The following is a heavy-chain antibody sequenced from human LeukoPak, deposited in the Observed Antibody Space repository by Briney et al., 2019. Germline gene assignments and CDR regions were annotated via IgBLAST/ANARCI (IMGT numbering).Heavy chain of an antibody. CDR3: ARPLYYGSGSSAFDI. Sequence: GGSPRLLCAASGLTFSSYWMSWVRQAPGEGLEWVANKKQDGSEKYYVDSVKGRFTIPRDNAKNSLYLQMNSLRAEDTAVYYCARPLYYGSGSSAFDIWGQGTMVTVSS. J-gene: IGHJ3*02. CDR1: GLTFSSYW. D-gene: IGHD3-10*01. CDR2: KKQDGSEK. V-gene: IGHV3-7*01.